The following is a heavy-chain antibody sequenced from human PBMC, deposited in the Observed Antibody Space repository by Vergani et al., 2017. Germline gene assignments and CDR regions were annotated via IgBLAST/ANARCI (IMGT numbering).Heavy chain of an antibody. Sequence: EVQLLQSGGGVIQPGGSVRLSCAASGFTFSACPMTWVRQAPGKGLEWVSFVSAGTKSPSYAESVKGRFTISRDSAKNSLYLQMDSLRAEDTAVYYCAREYSSTSGRAFDFWGQGTKVTVSS. D-gene: IGHD2-2*01. CDR1: GFTFSACP. CDR2: VSAGTKSP. V-gene: IGHV3-48*01. CDR3: AREYSSTSGRAFDF. J-gene: IGHJ3*01.